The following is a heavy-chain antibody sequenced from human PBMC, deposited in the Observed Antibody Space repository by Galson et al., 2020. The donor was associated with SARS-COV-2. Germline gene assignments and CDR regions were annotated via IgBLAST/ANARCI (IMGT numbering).Heavy chain of an antibody. V-gene: IGHV4-59*08. D-gene: IGHD2-2*01. CDR3: ARTARDCSSTSYYYYYYYYYMDV. Sequence: SETLSLTCTVSGGSISSYYWSWIRQPPGKGLEWIGYIYYSGSTNYNPSLKSRVTISVDTSKNQFSLKLSSVTAADTAVYYCARTARDCSSTSYYYYYYYYYMDVWGKGTTVTVSS. J-gene: IGHJ6*03. CDR1: GGSISSYY. CDR2: IYYSGST.